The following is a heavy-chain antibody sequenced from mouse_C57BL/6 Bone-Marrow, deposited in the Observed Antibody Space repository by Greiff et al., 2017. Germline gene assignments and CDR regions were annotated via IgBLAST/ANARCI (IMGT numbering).Heavy chain of an antibody. V-gene: IGHV1-82*01. CDR1: GYAFSSSW. J-gene: IGHJ3*01. Sequence: QVQLKQSGPELVKPGASVKISCKASGYAFSSSWMNWVKQRPGKGLEWIGRIYPGDGNTNYNGKFKGKATLTADKSSSTAYMLLSSLTSEDSAVYFCASYVGRRFAYWGQGTLVTVSA. CDR3: ASYVGRRFAY. D-gene: IGHD2-14*01. CDR2: IYPGDGNT.